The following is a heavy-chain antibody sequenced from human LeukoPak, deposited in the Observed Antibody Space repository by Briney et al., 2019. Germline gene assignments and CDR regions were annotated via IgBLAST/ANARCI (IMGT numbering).Heavy chain of an antibody. D-gene: IGHD4-17*01. Sequence: GGSLRLSCAASGFTFNSYSMNWVRQAPGEGLEWVSSISTSSSYIYYADSVKGRFTISRNNPKNSLYLQMNSLRAEDTAVYYCARNRGDPSYFDYWGQGTLVTVSS. V-gene: IGHV3-21*01. CDR1: GFTFNSYS. CDR3: ARNRGDPSYFDY. J-gene: IGHJ4*02. CDR2: ISTSSSYI.